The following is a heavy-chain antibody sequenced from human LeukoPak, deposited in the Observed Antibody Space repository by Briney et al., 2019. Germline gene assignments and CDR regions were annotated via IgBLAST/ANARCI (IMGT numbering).Heavy chain of an antibody. J-gene: IGHJ4*02. V-gene: IGHV3-23*01. CDR2: ISDSGNT. CDR3: AKAPVTTCRGAYCYPFDY. D-gene: IGHD2-21*01. CDR1: GFTLSSYA. Sequence: GGSLRLSCAASGFTLSSYAMSWVRQAPGKGLEWVSAISDSGNTYHADSVKGRFTISRDSSKNTLFLQMNRLRPEDAAVYYCAKAPVTTCRGAYCYPFDYWGQGTLVTVSS.